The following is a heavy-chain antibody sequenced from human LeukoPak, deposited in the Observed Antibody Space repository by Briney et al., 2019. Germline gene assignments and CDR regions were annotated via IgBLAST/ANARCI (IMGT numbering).Heavy chain of an antibody. J-gene: IGHJ5*02. V-gene: IGHV4-59*12. D-gene: IGHD3-16*02. CDR3: ARVLYDYVWGSYRPPLREFDP. CDR2: IYYSGST. Sequence: PSQTLSLTCTVSGGSISSYYWSWIRQPPGKGLEWIGYIYYSGSTYYNPSLKSRVTISVDTSKNQFSLKLSSVTAADTAVYYCARVLYDYVWGSYRPPLREFDPWGQGTLVTVSS. CDR1: GGSISSYY.